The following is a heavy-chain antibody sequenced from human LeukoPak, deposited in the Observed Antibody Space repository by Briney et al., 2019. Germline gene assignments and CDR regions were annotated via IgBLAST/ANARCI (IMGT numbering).Heavy chain of an antibody. CDR2: IYYSGST. J-gene: IGHJ6*02. CDR1: GGSVSSYY. CDR3: ARVGGTNYYYYGMDV. Sequence: SETLSLTCTVSGGSVSSYYWSWIRQPPGKGLEWIGYIYYSGSTNYNPSLKSRVTISVDTSKNQFSLKLSSVTAADTAVYYCARVGGTNYYYYGMDVWGQGTTVTVSS. V-gene: IGHV4-59*02. D-gene: IGHD1-1*01.